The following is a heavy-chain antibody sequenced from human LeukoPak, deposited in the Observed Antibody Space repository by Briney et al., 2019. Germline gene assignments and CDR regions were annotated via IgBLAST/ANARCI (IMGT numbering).Heavy chain of an antibody. V-gene: IGHV4-59*12. CDR3: AREEYSSDWYGHDS. J-gene: IGHJ4*02. D-gene: IGHD6-13*01. Sequence: SETLSLTCTVSGGSISSYYWSGIRQPPGKGLEWIGYIYYSGSTNYNPSLKSRVTISVDTSKNQFSLRLTSVTAADTAFYYCAREEYSSDWYGHDSWGQGTLVTVSS. CDR2: IYYSGST. CDR1: GGSISSYY.